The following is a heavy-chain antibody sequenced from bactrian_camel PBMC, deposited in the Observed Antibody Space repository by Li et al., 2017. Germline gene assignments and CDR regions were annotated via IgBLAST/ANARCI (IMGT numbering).Heavy chain of an antibody. CDR1: GFTFSNYY. D-gene: IGHD5*01. CDR3: ATVRGQAGDAANCFKGWAAFNY. V-gene: IGHV3-2*01. CDR2: IYSDGSNT. Sequence: HVQLVESGGGLVQPGGSLRLSCAASGFTFSNYYMNWVRQAPGKGLEWVSSIYSDGSNTYYADSVKGRFTISRENASNSVFLQMNSLKPEDTAMYYCATVRGQAGDAANCFKGWAAFNYFGQGTQVTVS. J-gene: IGHJ4*01.